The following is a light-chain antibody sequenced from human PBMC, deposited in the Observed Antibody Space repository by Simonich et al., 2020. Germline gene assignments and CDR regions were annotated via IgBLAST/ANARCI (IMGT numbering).Light chain of an antibody. CDR2: WAS. CDR1: QSVLYSSNNKNY. Sequence: DIVMTQSPDSLAVSLGERATINYKSNQSVLYSSNNKNYLAWYQQKPGQPPKLLIYWASTRESGVPDRFSGSGSGKDFTLTISSLQAEDVAVYYCQQYYSTPYTFGQGTKLEIK. V-gene: IGKV4-1*01. CDR3: QQYYSTPYT. J-gene: IGKJ2*01.